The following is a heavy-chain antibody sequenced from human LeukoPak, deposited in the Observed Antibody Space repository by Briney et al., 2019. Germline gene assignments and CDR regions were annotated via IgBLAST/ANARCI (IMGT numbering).Heavy chain of an antibody. Sequence: SETLSLTCTVSGGSISSSSYYWGWIRQPPGKGLEWIGSIYYSGSTYYNPSLKSRVTISVDTSKNQFSLKLSSVTATDTAVYYCARLSSFTIFGVVIDNWFDPWGQGILVTVSS. CDR3: ARLSSFTIFGVVIDNWFDP. J-gene: IGHJ5*02. V-gene: IGHV4-39*07. CDR1: GGSISSSSYY. D-gene: IGHD3-3*01. CDR2: IYYSGST.